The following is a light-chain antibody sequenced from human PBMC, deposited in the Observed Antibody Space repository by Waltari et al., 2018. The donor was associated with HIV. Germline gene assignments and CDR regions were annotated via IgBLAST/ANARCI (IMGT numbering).Light chain of an antibody. V-gene: IGLV2-14*01. CDR2: KVS. Sequence: QSALTQPASVSGSPGQSITISCTGTTSDVGAYNYVSWYQQHPGKAPKLMIYKVSNRPSGVSYRFSGSKSDNTASLTISGLQAEDEADYYCSSYTSSSTYVFGTGTKVTVL. CDR3: SSYTSSSTYV. J-gene: IGLJ1*01. CDR1: TSDVGAYNY.